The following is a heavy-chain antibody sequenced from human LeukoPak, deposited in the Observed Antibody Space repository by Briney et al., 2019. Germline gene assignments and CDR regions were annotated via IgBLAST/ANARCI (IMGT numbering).Heavy chain of an antibody. CDR1: GYDFTTYW. Sequence: GESLQISCKISGYDFTTYWIGWVRQVPGKGLECMGIIWPGDSDTRYSPSFQGQVTISADKTISTVYLQWSSLKVSDTAIYYCARRGRGDWFDPWGQGTLVTVSS. D-gene: IGHD1-26*01. J-gene: IGHJ5*02. CDR2: IWPGDSDT. V-gene: IGHV5-51*01. CDR3: ARRGRGDWFDP.